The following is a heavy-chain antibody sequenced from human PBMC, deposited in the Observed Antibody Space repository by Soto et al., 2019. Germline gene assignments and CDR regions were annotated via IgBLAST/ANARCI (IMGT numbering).Heavy chain of an antibody. CDR1: GHTLTELS. Sequence: QVQLLQSGAEVKKPGASMKVSCKVSGHTLTELSMHWVRQAPGRGLEWMGGFDPEDGETIFAQKFQGRVTMTEDTSTDSTYMVLTSLRSEDTAVYYCAAGGTRWLHSPFDYWGQGTLVTISS. CDR2: FDPEDGET. J-gene: IGHJ4*02. V-gene: IGHV1-24*01. CDR3: AAGGTRWLHSPFDY. D-gene: IGHD1-1*01.